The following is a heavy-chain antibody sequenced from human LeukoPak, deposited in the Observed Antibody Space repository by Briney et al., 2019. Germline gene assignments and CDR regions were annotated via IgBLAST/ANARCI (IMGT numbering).Heavy chain of an antibody. CDR2: IREDGGDE. D-gene: IGHD1-26*01. CDR1: GFTFSSYW. CDR3: AKDWGGSYHGNAFDI. Sequence: GGSLRLSCAASGFTFSSYWMTWVRQAPGKGLEWVANIREDGGDEYYVDSVKGRFTVSRDNAKNSLYLEMKSLRAEDTAVYYCAKDWGGSYHGNAFDIWGQGTMVTVSS. V-gene: IGHV3-7*01. J-gene: IGHJ3*02.